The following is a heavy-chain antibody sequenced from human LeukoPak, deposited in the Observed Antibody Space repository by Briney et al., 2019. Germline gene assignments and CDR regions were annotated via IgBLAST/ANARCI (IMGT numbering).Heavy chain of an antibody. D-gene: IGHD2-15*01. CDR1: GYRFTSYD. Sequence: ASVKVSCKASGYRFTSYDINWVRQATGQGLEWMGWMKPNSGNTGYAQKFQGRVTMTRNTSISTAYMELSSLRSEDTAVYYCARAGGYCGRISCPYYFDYWGQGSLVAVSS. CDR2: MKPNSGNT. V-gene: IGHV1-8*01. J-gene: IGHJ4*02. CDR3: ARAGGYCGRISCPYYFDY.